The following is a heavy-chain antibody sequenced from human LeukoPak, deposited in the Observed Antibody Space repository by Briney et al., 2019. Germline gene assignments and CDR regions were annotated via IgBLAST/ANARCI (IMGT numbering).Heavy chain of an antibody. V-gene: IGHV3-30*02. CDR2: IQYDGSNK. D-gene: IGHD3/OR15-3a*01. J-gene: IGHJ6*03. CDR1: GFTFISYG. Sequence: GGSLRLSCAASGFTFISYGMHWVRQAPARGRGWVAFIQYDGSNKYYVDSVKGRFTISRDNSQNTVYLLMKSLRAEDTAVYYCARPARPIWTGSLYSYYYMDVWGKGTTVTISS. CDR3: ARPARPIWTGSLYSYYYMDV.